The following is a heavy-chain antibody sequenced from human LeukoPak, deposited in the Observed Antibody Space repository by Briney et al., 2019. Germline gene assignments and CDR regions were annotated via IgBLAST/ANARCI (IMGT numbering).Heavy chain of an antibody. CDR2: IIPIFGTA. Sequence: SVKVSCKASGGTFISYAISWVRQAPGQGLEWMGGIIPIFGTANYAQKFQGRVTITADESTSTAYMELSSLRSEDTAVYYCARNIEYYYDSSGYFAPANWFDPWGQGTLVTVSS. D-gene: IGHD3-22*01. CDR1: GGTFISYA. CDR3: ARNIEYYYDSSGYFAPANWFDP. J-gene: IGHJ5*02. V-gene: IGHV1-69*13.